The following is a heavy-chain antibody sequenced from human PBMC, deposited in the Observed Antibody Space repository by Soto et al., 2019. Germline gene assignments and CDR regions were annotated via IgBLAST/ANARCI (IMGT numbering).Heavy chain of an antibody. CDR3: ASSLPREQREGAFDI. CDR2: IYYSGST. Sequence: QVQLQESGPGLVKPSQTLSLTCTVSGGSISSGGYYWSWIRQHPGKGLEWIGYIYYSGSTYYNPSRKVRVTISVDTSKNQFSLKLSSVTAADTAVYYCASSLPREQREGAFDIWGQGTMVTVSS. V-gene: IGHV4-31*03. J-gene: IGHJ3*02. D-gene: IGHD1-26*01. CDR1: GGSISSGGYY.